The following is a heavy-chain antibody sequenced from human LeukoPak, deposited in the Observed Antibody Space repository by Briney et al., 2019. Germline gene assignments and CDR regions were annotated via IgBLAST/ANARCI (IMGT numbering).Heavy chain of an antibody. CDR1: GFTFSSYW. Sequence: GGSLRLSFAASGFTFSSYWMHWVRQAPGKGLVWVSRIKNEGSDTRYADSVKGRFTISRDNAKNTLYLQMNSLRAEDTAVYYCARAQWELPPDYWGQGTLVTVSS. V-gene: IGHV3-74*01. CDR3: ARAQWELPPDY. CDR2: IKNEGSDT. D-gene: IGHD1-26*01. J-gene: IGHJ4*02.